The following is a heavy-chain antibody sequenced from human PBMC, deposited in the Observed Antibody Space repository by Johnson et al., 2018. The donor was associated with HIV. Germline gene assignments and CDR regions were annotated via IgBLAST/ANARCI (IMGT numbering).Heavy chain of an antibody. CDR3: TGGRDLRAFDI. J-gene: IGHJ3*02. CDR1: GFTFSDYY. CDR2: ISYDGSNK. V-gene: IGHV3-30-3*01. Sequence: QMQLVESGGGLVKPGGSLRLSCAASGFTFSDYYMSWIRQAPGKGLEWVTIISYDGSNKYYADSVKGRFTISRDNSKNTLYLQMDSLKTEDTGMYYCTGGRDLRAFDIWGQGTMVTVSS. D-gene: IGHD7-27*01.